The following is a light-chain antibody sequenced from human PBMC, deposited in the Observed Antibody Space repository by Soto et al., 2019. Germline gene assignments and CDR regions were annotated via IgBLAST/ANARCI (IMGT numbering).Light chain of an antibody. V-gene: IGKV3-20*01. CDR2: GAS. CDR1: QSVSSSY. Sequence: EIVLTQSPSTLSLSPGERATLSCRASQSVSSSYLAWYQQKPGQAPRLLIYGASSRATGIPDRFSGSGSGTDFPLTISGLEPEDFAVYYCQQYGSSPTFGQGTKVEIK. CDR3: QQYGSSPT. J-gene: IGKJ1*01.